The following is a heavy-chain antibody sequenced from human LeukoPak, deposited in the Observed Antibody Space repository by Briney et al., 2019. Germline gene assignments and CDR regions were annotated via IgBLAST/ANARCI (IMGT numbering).Heavy chain of an antibody. CDR2: IYYSGST. CDR1: GDSISSYY. V-gene: IGHV4-59*01. CDR3: AKRSEFWNHYYFDY. D-gene: IGHD3-3*01. J-gene: IGHJ4*02. Sequence: SETLSLTCTVSGDSISSYYWSWIRQPPGKGLEWIGYIYYSGSTNYNPSLKRRVIISVDTSKNQFSLKLSSVTAADTAVYYCAKRSEFWNHYYFDYWGQGTLVTVSS.